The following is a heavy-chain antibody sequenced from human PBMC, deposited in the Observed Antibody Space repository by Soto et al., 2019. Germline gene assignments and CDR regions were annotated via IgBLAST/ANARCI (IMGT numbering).Heavy chain of an antibody. V-gene: IGHV3-21*01. CDR1: GFTFNSYS. D-gene: IGHD5-12*01. J-gene: IGHJ4*02. Sequence: PWGSLRLSCVASGFTFNSYSMNWVRQAPGKGLEGVSTISSANAYKYYADSVKGRFTISRDSSRNPLHLQMNSLRVDDTAVYYYAREGGGSEYFDFWGQGTLVTVSS. CDR3: AREGGGSEYFDF. CDR2: ISSANAYK.